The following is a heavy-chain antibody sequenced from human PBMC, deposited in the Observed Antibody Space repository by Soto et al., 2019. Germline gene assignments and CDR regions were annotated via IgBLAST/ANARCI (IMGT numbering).Heavy chain of an antibody. V-gene: IGHV2-5*02. CDR1: GFSLTSGVG. CDR3: ARIASSSSPYYYHSGMDF. J-gene: IGHJ6*02. Sequence: SGPTLVNPTQTLTLTCTFSGFSLTSGVGVAWIRQPPGKALEWLALIYWDGDKRYSPSLKTRLTITKDTSKNQVVLTMTNTDPVDTATYYCARIASSSSPYYYHSGMDFWGQGTTVTVSS. CDR2: IYWDGDK. D-gene: IGHD6-6*01.